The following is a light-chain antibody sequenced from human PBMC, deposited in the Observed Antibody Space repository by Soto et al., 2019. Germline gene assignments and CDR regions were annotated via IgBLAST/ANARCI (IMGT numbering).Light chain of an antibody. CDR3: QQYNSYSRT. CDR1: QSINSW. Sequence: DIQMTQSPSTLPASVGDRVTITCRASQSINSWLAWYQQKPGKAPKLLIYKASSLESGVPSRFSGSGSGTEFTLTISSLQPGDFATYYCQQYNSYSRTFGQGTKVEIK. V-gene: IGKV1-5*03. J-gene: IGKJ1*01. CDR2: KAS.